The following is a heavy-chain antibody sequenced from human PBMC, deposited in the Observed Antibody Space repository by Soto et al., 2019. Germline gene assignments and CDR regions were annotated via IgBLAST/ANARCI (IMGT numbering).Heavy chain of an antibody. J-gene: IGHJ4*02. CDR3: ARGTAMLRTYFDY. D-gene: IGHD5-18*01. V-gene: IGHV3-23*01. Sequence: EVQLLESGGGLVQPGGSLRLSCAASGFTFSSYAMSWVRQAPGKGLEWVSAISGSGGSTYYADSVKGRFTISRDNSKNTLYLQMNSLRAEDTAVYYCARGTAMLRTYFDYWGQGTPVTVSS. CDR1: GFTFSSYA. CDR2: ISGSGGST.